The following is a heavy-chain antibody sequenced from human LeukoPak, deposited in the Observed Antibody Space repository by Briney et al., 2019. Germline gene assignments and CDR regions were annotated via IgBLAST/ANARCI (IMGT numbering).Heavy chain of an antibody. CDR3: VRVGEYYDSSGLDY. V-gene: IGHV4-59*01. D-gene: IGHD3-22*01. CDR2: IYYSGST. J-gene: IGHJ4*02. CDR1: GGSISSSY. Sequence: PSETLSLTCTVSGGSISSSYWCWIRQPPGKGLEWIGYIYYSGSTNYNPSLKSRVTISLDTSQNQFSLKLSSVTAADTAVYYCVRVGEYYDSSGLDYWGQGTLVTVSS.